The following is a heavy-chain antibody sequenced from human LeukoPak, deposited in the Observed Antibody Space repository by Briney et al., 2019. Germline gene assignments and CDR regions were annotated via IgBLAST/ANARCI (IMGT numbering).Heavy chain of an antibody. Sequence: PGRSLRLPCAASGFTFRNYGMHWVRRAPGKGLEWVAVIWYDGSNKFYGESVKGRFTISRDNSKNTLYLQMSSLRAEDTALYYCTSGNDYLVGLNDYWGQGTLVTVSS. V-gene: IGHV3-33*01. CDR3: TSGNDYLVGLNDY. CDR1: GFTFRNYG. CDR2: IWYDGSNK. D-gene: IGHD4-11*01. J-gene: IGHJ4*02.